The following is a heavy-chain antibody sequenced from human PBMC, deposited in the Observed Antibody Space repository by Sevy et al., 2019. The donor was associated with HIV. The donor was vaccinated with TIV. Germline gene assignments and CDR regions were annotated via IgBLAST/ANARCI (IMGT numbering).Heavy chain of an antibody. CDR2: ISGRGGST. Sequence: GESLKISCAASGFTFSSYAMSWVRQAPGKGLEWVSIISGRGGSTYYADSVKGRFTISRDNSKNTLYLQMNSLILEDTALYYCAKDLGGSTRFYYGMDVWGPGTTVTVSS. CDR1: GFTFSSYA. J-gene: IGHJ6*02. D-gene: IGHD3-10*01. CDR3: AKDLGGSTRFYYGMDV. V-gene: IGHV3-23*01.